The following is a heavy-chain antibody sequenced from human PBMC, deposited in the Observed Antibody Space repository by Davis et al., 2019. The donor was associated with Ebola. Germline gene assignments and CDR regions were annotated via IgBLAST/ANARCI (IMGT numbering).Heavy chain of an antibody. Sequence: PGGSLRLSCAASGFTFSNYAMSWVRQAPGKGLEWVSAISGSGGSTYYADSVKGRFTISRDNSKNTLYLQMNSLRAEDTAVYYCAKDRGRPRVLWWPNNNWFDPWGQGTLVTVSS. CDR2: ISGSGGST. V-gene: IGHV3-23*01. CDR1: GFTFSNYA. CDR3: AKDRGRPRVLWWPNNNWFDP. J-gene: IGHJ5*02. D-gene: IGHD2-21*01.